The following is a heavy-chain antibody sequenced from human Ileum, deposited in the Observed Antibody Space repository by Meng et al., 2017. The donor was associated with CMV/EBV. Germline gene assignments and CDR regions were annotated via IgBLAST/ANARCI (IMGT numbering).Heavy chain of an antibody. CDR3: ARGSSSWAFDY. Sequence: QGSGPGLVKPSETLSSTCPVSGGSIVGYYWGWVRQPATKGLEWIGRVYSSGSTDYNPSLQSRVTMSVDTSKNQFSLKLSSVTAADTAVYYCARGSSSWAFDYWGQGTLVTVSS. V-gene: IGHV4-4*07. J-gene: IGHJ4*02. CDR2: VYSSGST. D-gene: IGHD2-2*01. CDR1: GGSIVGYY.